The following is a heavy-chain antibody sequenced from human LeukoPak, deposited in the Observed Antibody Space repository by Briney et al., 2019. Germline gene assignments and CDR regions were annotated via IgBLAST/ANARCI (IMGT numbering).Heavy chain of an antibody. CDR3: ARKGYGDPPYYFDY. J-gene: IGHJ4*02. CDR2: VYHSGST. V-gene: IGHV4-38-2*02. D-gene: IGHD4-17*01. Sequence: SETLSLTCTVSGYSISTGYYWGWVRQPPGKRLEWIGTVYHSGSTYYNPSLKSRVTISVDTSKNQFSLKLSSVTAADTAVYYCARKGYGDPPYYFDYWGQGTLVTVSS. CDR1: GYSISTGYY.